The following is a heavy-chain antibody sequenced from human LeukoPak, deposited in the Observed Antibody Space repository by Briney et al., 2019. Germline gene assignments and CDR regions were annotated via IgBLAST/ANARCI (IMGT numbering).Heavy chain of an antibody. CDR2: ISSSSSTI. J-gene: IGHJ4*02. CDR1: GFTFSSYG. V-gene: IGHV3-48*01. D-gene: IGHD5-18*01. Sequence: GGSLRLSCAASGFTFSSYGMNWVRQAPGKGLEWISYISSSSSTIYYADSVKGRFTISRDNAKNSLYLQMNSLRAEDTAVYYCAGDSGYSYGYGGYVDYWGQGTLVTVSS. CDR3: AGDSGYSYGYGGYVDY.